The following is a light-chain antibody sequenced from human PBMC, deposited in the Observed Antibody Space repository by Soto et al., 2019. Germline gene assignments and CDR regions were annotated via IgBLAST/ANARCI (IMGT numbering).Light chain of an antibody. CDR1: ESLSTY. J-gene: IGKJ2*01. Sequence: EIVMTQSPATLSVSPGERVTLSCRASESLSTYLAWYQQKPGQAPRLLIYGASTKATGIPARLSGSGSATAFTLAISSLQSEDFAVYYCESYHDWPFTFGQGIQLEI. CDR2: GAS. V-gene: IGKV3-15*01. CDR3: ESYHDWPFT.